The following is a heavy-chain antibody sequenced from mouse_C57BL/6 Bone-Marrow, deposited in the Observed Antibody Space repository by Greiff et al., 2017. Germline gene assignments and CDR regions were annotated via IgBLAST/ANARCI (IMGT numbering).Heavy chain of an antibody. D-gene: IGHD1-1*01. CDR3: ARSTTVCFDY. V-gene: IGHV1-4*01. CDR1: GYTFTSYT. J-gene: IGHJ2*01. CDR2: INPGRGYT. Sequence: QVQLQQSGAELARPGASVKMSCKASGYTFTSYTMHWVKQRPGQGLEWIGDINPGRGYTKYTQKFKDKATLTADKSSSTAYMQLSSLTSEDSAVYYCARSTTVCFDYWGQGTTLTGPS.